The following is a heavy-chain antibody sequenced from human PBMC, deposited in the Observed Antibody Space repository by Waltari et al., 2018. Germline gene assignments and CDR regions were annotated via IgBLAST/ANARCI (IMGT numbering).Heavy chain of an antibody. CDR2: IYNSGTT. CDR1: GASISSGGCY. Sequence: QVQLQESGPGLVKPSQTLSLTCTVSGASISSGGCYWPWFRQPPGKGLEWIGSIYNSGTTYDNPSLKSRITISADTSKNQFSLTLSSVTAADTAMYYCARLAVAGPDVYSFYSGMDVWGQGTTVTVSS. CDR3: ARLAVAGPDVYSFYSGMDV. J-gene: IGHJ6*02. D-gene: IGHD6-19*01. V-gene: IGHV4-30-4*01.